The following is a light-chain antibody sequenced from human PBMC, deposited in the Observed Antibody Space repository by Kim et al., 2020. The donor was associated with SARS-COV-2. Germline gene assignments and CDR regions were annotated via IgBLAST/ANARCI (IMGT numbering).Light chain of an antibody. CDR3: QSYDTSLGGYV. Sequence: QRVTISCTGSSSNIGAGYNVHWYQELPGAAPKRLIYDSNKRPSGVPDRFSGSKSGTSASLAITGLQAEDEADYYCQSYDTSLGGYVFGTGTKVTVL. V-gene: IGLV1-40*01. CDR2: DSN. CDR1: SSNIGAGYN. J-gene: IGLJ1*01.